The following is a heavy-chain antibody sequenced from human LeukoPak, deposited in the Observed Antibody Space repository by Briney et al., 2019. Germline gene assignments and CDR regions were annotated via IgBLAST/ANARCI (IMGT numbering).Heavy chain of an antibody. V-gene: IGHV3-30*02. D-gene: IGHD1-26*01. CDR1: GFTFNNYG. Sequence: GGSLRLSCAASGFTFNNYGMHWVRQAPGKGLEWLAFIRYDGSNTYYADSVKGRFTVSRDDSKNTLYLQMNSLRAEDTAVYYCAKGITGTGSYSVADHWGQGILVTVSS. J-gene: IGHJ4*02. CDR2: IRYDGSNT. CDR3: AKGITGTGSYSVADH.